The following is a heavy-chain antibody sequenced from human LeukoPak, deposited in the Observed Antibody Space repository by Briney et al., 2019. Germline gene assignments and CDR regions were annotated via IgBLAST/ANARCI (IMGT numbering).Heavy chain of an antibody. CDR3: AKDLGAYYDSSGPYNWFDP. V-gene: IGHV3-48*04. D-gene: IGHD3-22*01. CDR1: GFTFSRYS. J-gene: IGHJ5*02. CDR2: ISEGSSNI. Sequence: GGSLRLSCEASGFTFSRYSMNWVRQAPGKGLEWVSYISEGSSNIYYADSAEGRFTISRDNAKNSLYLQMNSLRAEDTALYYCAKDLGAYYDSSGPYNWFDPWGQGTLVTVSS.